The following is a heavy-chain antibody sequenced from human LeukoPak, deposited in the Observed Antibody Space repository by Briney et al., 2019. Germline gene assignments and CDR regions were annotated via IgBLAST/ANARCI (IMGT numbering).Heavy chain of an antibody. CDR3: ARAAQNWNNAPYFDY. CDR2: IYSGGNT. CDR1: GASMSSGGYY. Sequence: PSETLSLTCTVSGASMSSGGYYWSWIRQHPGKGLAWIGYIYSGGNTYYNPSLKSRLTIFVDASKSQFSLRLNSLTAADTAIYYCARAAQNWNNAPYFDYWGQGILVPVFS. D-gene: IGHD1/OR15-1a*01. V-gene: IGHV4-31*03. J-gene: IGHJ4*02.